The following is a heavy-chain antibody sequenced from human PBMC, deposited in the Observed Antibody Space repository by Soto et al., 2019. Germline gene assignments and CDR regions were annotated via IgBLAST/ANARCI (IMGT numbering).Heavy chain of an antibody. V-gene: IGHV3-49*03. CDR3: TRDHSSSWYPFDY. CDR2: IRSKAYGGTT. CDR1: GFTFGDYA. Sequence: PGGSLRLSCTASGFTFGDYAMSWFRQAPGKGLEWVGFIRSKAYGGTTEYAASVKGRFTISRDDSKSIAYLQMNSLKTEDTAVYYCTRDHSSSWYPFDYWGQGTLVTVSS. J-gene: IGHJ4*02. D-gene: IGHD6-13*01.